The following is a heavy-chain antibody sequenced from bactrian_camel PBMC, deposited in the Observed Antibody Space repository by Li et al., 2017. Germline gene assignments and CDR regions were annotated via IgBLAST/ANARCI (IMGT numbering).Heavy chain of an antibody. CDR2: MNTEGHRR. Sequence: QLVESGGGSVQAGGSLKLSCATSGYSSALPGYCMGWFRQVPGKDPQEVALMNTEGHRRYSPSVEGRFTISRGSADNTLVLEMTSLTPEDSATYYCAADGDRYQCYWQSVTKYKILAQGTQVTVS. J-gene: IGHJ4*01. CDR1: GYSSALPGYC. V-gene: IGHV3S1*01. D-gene: IGHD1*01.